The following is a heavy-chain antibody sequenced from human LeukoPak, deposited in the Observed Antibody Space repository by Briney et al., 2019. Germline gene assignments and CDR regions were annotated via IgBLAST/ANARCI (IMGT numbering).Heavy chain of an antibody. D-gene: IGHD3-16*01. V-gene: IGHV3-30*03. J-gene: IGHJ4*02. Sequence: GGSLRLSCAASGFTFSSYGMHWVRQAPGKGLEWVAVISYDGSNKYYADSLEGRFAVSRDNSKNTLYLQMNSLRFEDTAVYYCARDKQGDYVLDYWGPGTLVTVSS. CDR3: ARDKQGDYVLDY. CDR2: ISYDGSNK. CDR1: GFTFSSYG.